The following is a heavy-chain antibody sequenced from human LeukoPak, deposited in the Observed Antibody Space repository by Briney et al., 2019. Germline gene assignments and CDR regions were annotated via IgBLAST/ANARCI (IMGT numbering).Heavy chain of an antibody. CDR1: GDSISSYY. Sequence: PSETLSLTCTVSGDSISSYYWSWIRQPAGKGLEWIGRIYYSGSTYYNPSLKSRVTISVDTSKNQFSLKLSSVTAADTAVYYCARLRVTMVRGAQYYYYYYYMDVWGKGTTVTISS. V-gene: IGHV4-59*05. J-gene: IGHJ6*03. CDR3: ARLRVTMVRGAQYYYYYYYMDV. CDR2: IYYSGST. D-gene: IGHD3-10*01.